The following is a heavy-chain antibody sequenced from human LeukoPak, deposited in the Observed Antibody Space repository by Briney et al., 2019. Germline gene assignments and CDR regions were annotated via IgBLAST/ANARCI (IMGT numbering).Heavy chain of an antibody. CDR1: GYTFTSYY. CDR2: INPSGGST. D-gene: IGHD6-13*01. J-gene: IGHJ4*02. CDR3: AREFKGPGIAPLTAVGLSY. Sequence: ASVKVSCKASGYTFTSYYMHWVRQAPGQGLERMGIINPSGGSTSYAQKFQGRVTMTRDTSTSTVYMELSSLRSEDTAVYYCAREFKGPGIAPLTAVGLSYWGQGTLVTVSS. V-gene: IGHV1-46*01.